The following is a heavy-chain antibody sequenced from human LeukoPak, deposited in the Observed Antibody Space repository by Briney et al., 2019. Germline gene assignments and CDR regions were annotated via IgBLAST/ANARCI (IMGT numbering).Heavy chain of an antibody. J-gene: IGHJ4*02. CDR3: AARSRIREFDY. CDR2: ISYDGSNK. V-gene: IGHV3-30*04. D-gene: IGHD1-26*01. Sequence: GGSLRLSCAASGFTFSSNAMNWVRQAPGKGLEWVAVISYDGSNKYYADSVKGRFTISRDNSKNTLYLQMNSLRAEDTAVYYCAARSRIREFDYWGQGTLVTVSS. CDR1: GFTFSSNA.